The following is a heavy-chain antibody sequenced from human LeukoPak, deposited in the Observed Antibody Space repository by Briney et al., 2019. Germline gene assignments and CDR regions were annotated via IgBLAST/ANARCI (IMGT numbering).Heavy chain of an antibody. CDR2: INSDGSST. D-gene: IGHD3-10*01. V-gene: IGHV3-74*03. Sequence: GGSLRLSCGASGFTFSSYWMDWVRQVLGKGLVWVSRINSDGSSTKYADSVKGRFTISRDNAKNTLYLQMNSLRAEDTAVYYCARPTTTYSASGSYIVWGQGTLVTVSS. CDR3: ARPTTTYSASGSYIV. CDR1: GFTFSSYW. J-gene: IGHJ4*02.